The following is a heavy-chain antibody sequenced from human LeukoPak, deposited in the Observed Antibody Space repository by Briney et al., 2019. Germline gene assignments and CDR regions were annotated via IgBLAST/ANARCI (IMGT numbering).Heavy chain of an antibody. CDR3: ARVMRRRGACSSTSCSIRQNYYYYYMDV. CDR1: GYTFTGYY. CDR2: INPNSGGT. J-gene: IGHJ6*03. D-gene: IGHD2-2*01. V-gene: IGHV1-2*06. Sequence: ASVKVSCKASGYTFTGYYMHWVRQAPGQGLEWMGRINPNSGGTNYAQKFQGRVTMTRDTSISTAYMELTRLRSDDTAVYYCARVMRRRGACSSTSCSIRQNYYYYYMDVWGKGTTVTVSS.